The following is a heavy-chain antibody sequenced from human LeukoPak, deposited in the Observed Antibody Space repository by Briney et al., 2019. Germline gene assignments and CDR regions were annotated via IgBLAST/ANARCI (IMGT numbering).Heavy chain of an antibody. Sequence: PSETLSLTCTVSGGSISSYYWSWIRQPAGKGLEWIGRIYTSGSTNYNPSLKSRVTMSVDTSKNQFSLKLSSATAADTAVYYCARALQYYDYVWGSYRYQDVWGKGTTVTVSS. CDR3: ARALQYYDYVWGSYRYQDV. CDR1: GGSISSYY. V-gene: IGHV4-4*07. CDR2: IYTSGST. J-gene: IGHJ6*04. D-gene: IGHD3-16*02.